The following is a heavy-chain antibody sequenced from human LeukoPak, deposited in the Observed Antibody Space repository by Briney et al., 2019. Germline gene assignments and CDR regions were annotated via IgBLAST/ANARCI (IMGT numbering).Heavy chain of an antibody. D-gene: IGHD5-12*01. V-gene: IGHV1-24*01. J-gene: IGHJ4*02. CDR2: FDPEDGET. CDR1: GYTLTELS. Sequence: ASVKVSCKVSGYTLTELSMHWVRQAPGKGLEWMGGFDPEDGETIYAQKFRGRVTMTEDTSTDTAYMELSSLRSEDTAVYYCATVVGPVATTYNFDYWGQGTLVTVSS. CDR3: ATVVGPVATTYNFDY.